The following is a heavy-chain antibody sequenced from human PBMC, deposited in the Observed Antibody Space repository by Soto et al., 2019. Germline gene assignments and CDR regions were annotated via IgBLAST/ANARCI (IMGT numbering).Heavy chain of an antibody. CDR2: MNPGSGDT. D-gene: IGHD3-16*01. V-gene: IGHV1-8*01. CDR3: SRMATFGSLNLFDS. CDR1: GYSFTNND. Sequence: GAAVKVSCKASGYSFTNNDVSWGRQAIGQGLEWMGWMNPGSGDTGYAQKFQGRVTMTRDISIATAYMELSSLRSDDTAIYYCSRMATFGSLNLFDSWGQGTLVTVSS. J-gene: IGHJ5*01.